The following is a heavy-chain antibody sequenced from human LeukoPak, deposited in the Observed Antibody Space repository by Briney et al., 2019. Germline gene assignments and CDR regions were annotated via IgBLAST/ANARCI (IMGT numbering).Heavy chain of an antibody. CDR3: AQIASYDYFDY. Sequence: PGRSLRLSCAASGFTFSSYGMHWVRQAPGKGLEWVAVISYDGSNKYYADSVKGRFTISRDNSKNTLYLQMNSLRAEDTAVYYCAQIASYDYFDYWGQGTLVTVSP. J-gene: IGHJ4*02. V-gene: IGHV3-30*03. CDR1: GFTFSSYG. CDR2: ISYDGSNK. D-gene: IGHD3-10*01.